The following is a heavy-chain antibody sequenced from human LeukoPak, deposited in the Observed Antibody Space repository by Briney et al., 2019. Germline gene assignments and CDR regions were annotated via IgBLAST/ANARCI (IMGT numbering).Heavy chain of an antibody. CDR3: AKDGILTGYSAYFDY. CDR2: ISYDGSNK. Sequence: GGSLRLSCAASGFTFSSYGMHWVRQAPGKGLEWVAVISYDGSNKYHADSVKGRFTISRDNSKNTLYLQMNSLRAEDTAVYYCAKDGILTGYSAYFDYWGQGTLVTVSS. D-gene: IGHD3-9*01. J-gene: IGHJ4*02. V-gene: IGHV3-30*18. CDR1: GFTFSSYG.